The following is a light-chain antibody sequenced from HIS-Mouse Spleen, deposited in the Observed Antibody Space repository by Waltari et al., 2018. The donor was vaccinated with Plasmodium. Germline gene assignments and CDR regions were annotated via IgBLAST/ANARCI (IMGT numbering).Light chain of an antibody. J-gene: IGLJ2*01. Sequence: SSELTQDPAVSVALGQTVRITCQGDSLRSYYARWYQQKPGQAPVLVIYGKNNRPAGIPDRFSGSSAGITASLTITGAQAEDEAGYYCNSRDSSGNHLVFGGGTKLTVL. V-gene: IGLV3-19*01. CDR2: GKN. CDR1: SLRSYY. CDR3: NSRDSSGNHLV.